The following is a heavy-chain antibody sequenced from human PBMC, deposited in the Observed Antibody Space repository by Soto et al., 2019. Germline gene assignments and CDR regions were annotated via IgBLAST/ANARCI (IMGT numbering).Heavy chain of an antibody. Sequence: GGSLRLSCAASGFSFDDYAMHWVRQAPGKGLEWVSGITWNTGSRGYADSVKGRFTISRDNAKNSLYLQMNSLRAEDTALYYCAKARGYSDYDSFDSWGQGT. D-gene: IGHD5-12*01. CDR3: AKARGYSDYDSFDS. CDR1: GFSFDDYA. CDR2: ITWNTGSR. J-gene: IGHJ4*02. V-gene: IGHV3-9*01.